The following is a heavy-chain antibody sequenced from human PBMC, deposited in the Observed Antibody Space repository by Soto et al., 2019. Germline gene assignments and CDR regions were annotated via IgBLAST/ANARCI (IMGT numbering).Heavy chain of an antibody. V-gene: IGHV4-59*01. Sequence: PSETLSLTYTVSGGSISSYYWSWIRQPPGKGLEWIGYIYYSGSTNYNPSLKSRVTISVDTSKNQFSLKLSSVTAADTAVYYCARADPYYDFWSGYSGDWFDPWGQGTLVTVSS. CDR3: ARADPYYDFWSGYSGDWFDP. CDR2: IYYSGST. CDR1: GGSISSYY. D-gene: IGHD3-3*01. J-gene: IGHJ5*02.